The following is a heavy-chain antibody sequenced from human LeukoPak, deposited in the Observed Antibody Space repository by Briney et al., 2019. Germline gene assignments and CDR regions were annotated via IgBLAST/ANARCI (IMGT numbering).Heavy chain of an antibody. J-gene: IGHJ4*02. Sequence: GGSLRLSCAASGFAFSSYGMHWVRPAPGKGLEWVAVIWYDGSTKYYADSVKGRFTISRDNSKNTLYLQMNSLRAEDTAVYYCARDAEGFDYWGQGTLVTVSS. V-gene: IGHV3-33*01. CDR3: ARDAEGFDY. CDR2: IWYDGSTK. CDR1: GFAFSSYG.